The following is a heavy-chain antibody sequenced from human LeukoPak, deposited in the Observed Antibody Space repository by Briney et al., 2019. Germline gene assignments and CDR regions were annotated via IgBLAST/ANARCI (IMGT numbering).Heavy chain of an antibody. CDR2: FSGSGGST. D-gene: IGHD6-13*01. Sequence: GGSLRLSCAASGFTFSSYAMSWVRQAPGEGLEWVSSFSGSGGSTYYADSVKGRFTISRDNSKNTLYLQMNSLRAEDTAVYYCAKAPTAAAGFSLDYWGQGTLVTVSS. CDR1: GFTFSSYA. CDR3: AKAPTAAAGFSLDY. J-gene: IGHJ4*02. V-gene: IGHV3-23*01.